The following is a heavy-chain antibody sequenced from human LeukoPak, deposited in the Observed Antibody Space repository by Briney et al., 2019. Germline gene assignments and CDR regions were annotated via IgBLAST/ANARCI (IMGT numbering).Heavy chain of an antibody. V-gene: IGHV1-46*02. D-gene: IGHD3-22*01. Sequence: GSSVKVSCKASGGTFNSFAFSWVRQAPGQGLEWMGIINPSDGSTSYAQNFQGRVTMTRDTSTSTLYMELSSLRSEDTAVYFCARVAYYDSSVYSFDYWGQGTLVTVSS. CDR1: GGTFNSFA. J-gene: IGHJ4*02. CDR2: INPSDGST. CDR3: ARVAYYDSSVYSFDY.